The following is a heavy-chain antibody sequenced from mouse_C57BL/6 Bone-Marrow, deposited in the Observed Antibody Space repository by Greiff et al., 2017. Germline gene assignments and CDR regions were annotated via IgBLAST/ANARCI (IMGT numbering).Heavy chain of an antibody. V-gene: IGHV5-4*01. CDR1: GFTFSSYA. CDR3: ARDYDSGGGYFDY. D-gene: IGHD2-4*01. Sequence: EVKVVESGGGLVKPGGSLKLSCAASGFTFSSYAMSWVRQTPEKRLEWVATISDGGSYTYYPDNVKGRFTISRDNAKNNLYLQMSHLKSEDTAMYYCARDYDSGGGYFDYWGQGTTLTVSS. CDR2: ISDGGSYT. J-gene: IGHJ2*01.